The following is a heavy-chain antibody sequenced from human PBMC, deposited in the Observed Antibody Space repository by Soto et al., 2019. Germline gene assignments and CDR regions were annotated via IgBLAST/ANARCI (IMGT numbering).Heavy chain of an antibody. Sequence: PGGSLRLSCAASGFTFTNYAMTGVRQAPGKGLEWVAAISGTGVSTYYADSVKGRFTISRDNSKNTLHLQMNSLRAEDTALYYCAKGKAVATFDYWGQGTLVTVSS. CDR1: GFTFTNYA. V-gene: IGHV3-23*01. D-gene: IGHD6-19*01. CDR3: AKGKAVATFDY. CDR2: ISGTGVST. J-gene: IGHJ4*02.